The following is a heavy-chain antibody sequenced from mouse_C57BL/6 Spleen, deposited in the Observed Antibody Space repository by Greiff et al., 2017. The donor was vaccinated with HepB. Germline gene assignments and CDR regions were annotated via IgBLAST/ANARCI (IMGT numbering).Heavy chain of an antibody. V-gene: IGHV5-17*01. CDR2: ISSGSSTI. CDR1: GFTFSDYG. J-gene: IGHJ4*01. Sequence: EVKLMESGGGLVKPGGSLKLSCAASGFTFSDYGMHWVRQAPEKGLEWVAYISSGSSTIYYADTVKGRFTISRDNAKNTLFLQMTSLRSEDTAMYYCARRIYYYGSSGGYAMDYWGQGTSVTVSS. D-gene: IGHD1-1*01. CDR3: ARRIYYYGSSGGYAMDY.